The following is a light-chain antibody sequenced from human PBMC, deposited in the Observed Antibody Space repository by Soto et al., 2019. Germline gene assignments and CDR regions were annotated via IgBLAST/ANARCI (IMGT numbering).Light chain of an antibody. J-gene: IGLJ1*01. Sequence: QSALTQPASVSGSPGQSITISCTGTSSDVGGYNYVSWYQQHPAKAPKLMIYEVSNRPSGVSNRFSGSKSGNTASLTISGLQAEDEADYYCCSYAGSRTYVFGTGTKLTVL. CDR2: EVS. CDR1: SSDVGGYNY. CDR3: CSYAGSRTYV. V-gene: IGLV2-14*01.